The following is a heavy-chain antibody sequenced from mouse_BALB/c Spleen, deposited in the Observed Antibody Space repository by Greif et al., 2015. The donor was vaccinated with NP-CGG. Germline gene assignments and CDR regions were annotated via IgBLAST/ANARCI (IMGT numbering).Heavy chain of an antibody. CDR1: GISITTGNYR. CDR2: IYYSGTI. V-gene: IGHV3-5*02. D-gene: IGHD2-12*01. CDR3: ARYCYDYFVY. Sequence: EVQLVESGPGLVKPSQTVSLACTVTGISITTGNYRWSWIRPFPGNKLAWIGHIYYSGTITYNPSLTSRTTITRDTAKNQVFREMNSLTSEDTATYYCARYCYDYFVYWCQGTTLTVPS. J-gene: IGHJ2*01.